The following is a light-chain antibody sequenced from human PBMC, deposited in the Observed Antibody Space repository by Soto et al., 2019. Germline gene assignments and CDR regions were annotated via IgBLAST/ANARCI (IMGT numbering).Light chain of an antibody. CDR3: NSYTSSSPGGYV. CDR2: EVS. V-gene: IGLV2-14*01. Sequence: QSALTQPASVSGSPGQSITISCAGTSSDVGGYNYVSWYQQHPGKAPKLLIYEVSNRPSGVSNRFSGAKSGNTDSLTISGLQAEDEADYYCNSYTSSSPGGYVFGTGTKLTVL. CDR1: SSDVGGYNY. J-gene: IGLJ1*01.